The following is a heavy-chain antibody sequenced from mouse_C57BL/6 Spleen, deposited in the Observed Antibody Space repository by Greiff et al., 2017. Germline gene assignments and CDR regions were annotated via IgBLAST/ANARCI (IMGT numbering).Heavy chain of an antibody. CDR2: INYDGSST. J-gene: IGHJ1*03. V-gene: IGHV5-16*01. CDR3: ARTYYYGSKGPHWYFDV. Sequence: EVMLVESEGGLVQPGSSMKLSCTASGFTFSDYYMAWVRQVPEKGLEWVANINYDGSSTYYLDSLKSRFIISRDNAKNILYLQMSSLKSEDTATYYCARTYYYGSKGPHWYFDVWGTGTTVTVSS. CDR1: GFTFSDYY. D-gene: IGHD1-1*01.